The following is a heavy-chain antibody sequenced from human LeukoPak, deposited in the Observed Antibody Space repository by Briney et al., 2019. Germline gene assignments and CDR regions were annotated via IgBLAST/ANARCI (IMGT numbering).Heavy chain of an antibody. Sequence: PSETLSLTCAVSGYSIYSAYYWGWIRQPPGKGLEWIGSISDSWNTYYNPSLKSRVTFSVDPSKNQFSLKLSSVTAADTAVYYCARINCSHRNYKYYMDVWGKGTTVTVSS. V-gene: IGHV4-38-2*01. CDR3: ARINCSHRNYKYYMDV. D-gene: IGHD1-20*01. CDR1: GYSIYSAYY. CDR2: ISDSWNT. J-gene: IGHJ6*03.